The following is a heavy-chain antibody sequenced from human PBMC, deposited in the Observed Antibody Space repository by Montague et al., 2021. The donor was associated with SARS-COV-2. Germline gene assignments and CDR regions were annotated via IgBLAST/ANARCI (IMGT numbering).Heavy chain of an antibody. V-gene: IGHV4-61*01. D-gene: IGHD3-22*01. CDR3: ARIGYVSVGYYYIYPD. J-gene: IGHJ1*01. CDR2: ISYSGST. CDR1: GASVRSGNSY. Sequence: SETLSLTCTVSGASVRSGNSYWNWIRQPPGEGLEWIGYISYSGSTNYSPSLKSRVTISVDTSKNQLSLKVISATAADTAGYYCARIGYVSVGYYYIYPDWGQGTLVTVSS.